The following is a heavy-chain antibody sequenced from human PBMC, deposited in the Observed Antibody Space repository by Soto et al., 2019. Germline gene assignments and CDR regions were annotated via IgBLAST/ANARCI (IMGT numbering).Heavy chain of an antibody. CDR3: ASYSPELWFGELSWFDP. CDR1: GGSISSSSYY. D-gene: IGHD3-10*01. Sequence: QLQLQESGPGLVKPSETLSLTCTVSGGSISSSSYYWGWIRQPPGKGLEWIGSIYYSGSTYYNPSLQSRVTISVDTSKNQFSLKLSSVTAADTAVYYCASYSPELWFGELSWFDPWGQGTLVTVSS. J-gene: IGHJ5*02. V-gene: IGHV4-39*01. CDR2: IYYSGST.